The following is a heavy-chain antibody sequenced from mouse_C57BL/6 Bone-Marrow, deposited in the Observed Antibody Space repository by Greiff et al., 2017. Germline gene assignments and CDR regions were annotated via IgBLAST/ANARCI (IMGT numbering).Heavy chain of an antibody. D-gene: IGHD3-3*01. CDR1: GYSITGGYY. J-gene: IGHJ3*01. CDR3: ARGQRGFAY. V-gene: IGHV3-6*01. Sequence: DVKLQESGPGLVKPSQSLSLTCSVTGYSITGGYYWNWIRQFPGNKLEWMGYISYDGSNNYNPSLKNRISITRDTSKNQFFLKLNSVTTEDTATYYCARGQRGFAYWGQGTLVTVSA. CDR2: ISYDGSN.